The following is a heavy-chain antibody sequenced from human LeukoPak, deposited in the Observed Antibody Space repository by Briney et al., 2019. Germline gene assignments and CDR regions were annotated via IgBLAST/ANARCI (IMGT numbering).Heavy chain of an antibody. D-gene: IGHD5-24*01. V-gene: IGHV5-51*01. CDR1: GYSFTNYW. J-gene: IGHJ4*02. CDR3: ARRSQMATIDFDY. CDR2: IYPADSDT. Sequence: GESLKISCKGSGYSFTNYWIGWVRQMPGKGLGWMGIIYPADSDTRYSPSFQGQVTISADKSISTAYLQWSSLKASDTAMYYCARRSQMATIDFDYWGQGTLVTVSS.